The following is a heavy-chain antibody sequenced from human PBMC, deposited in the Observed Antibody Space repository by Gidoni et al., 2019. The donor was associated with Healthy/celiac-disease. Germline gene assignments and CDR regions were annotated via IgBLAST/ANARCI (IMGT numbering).Heavy chain of an antibody. CDR1: GYTFTGYY. J-gene: IGHJ3*02. V-gene: IGHV1-2*02. D-gene: IGHD1-20*01. CDR2: INPNSGGT. Sequence: QVQLVQSGAEVKKPGASVKVSCKASGYTFTGYYMHWVRQAPGQGLEWMGWINPNSGGTNYAQKFQGRVTMTRDTSISTAYMELSRLRSDDTAVYYCARPYNWNDVFDAFDIWGQGTMVTVSS. CDR3: ARPYNWNDVFDAFDI.